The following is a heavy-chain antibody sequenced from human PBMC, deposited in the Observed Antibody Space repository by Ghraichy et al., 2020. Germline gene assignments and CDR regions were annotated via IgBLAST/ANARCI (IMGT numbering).Heavy chain of an antibody. CDR3: AVYDFWRYQYHYAMDV. J-gene: IGHJ6*02. Sequence: SQTLSLTCAVSGGPVTSRGYSWSWIRQPPGKGLEWIGFISQSGTTNYSPSLQSRVTISVDGSRNQVSLKVNSVTAADTALYYCAVYDFWRYQYHYAMDVWGQGTPVTVSS. V-gene: IGHV4-30-2*01. D-gene: IGHD3-3*01. CDR2: ISQSGTT. CDR1: GGPVTSRGYS.